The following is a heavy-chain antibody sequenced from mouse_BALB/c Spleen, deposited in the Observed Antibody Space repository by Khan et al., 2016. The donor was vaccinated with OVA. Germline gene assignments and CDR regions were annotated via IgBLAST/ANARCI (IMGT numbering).Heavy chain of an antibody. D-gene: IGHD2-14*01. Sequence: QVQLKQSGPELVKPGASLKMSCKASGYTFTDYVITWVKQRTRQGLEWIGDIFPGSGSTYYNEKFKDRATLTADKSSNTAYMQLSGLTSEDAAVYFCARGGYSVFAYWGQGTLVTVSA. V-gene: IGHV1-77*01. CDR3: ARGGYSVFAY. CDR2: IFPGSGST. J-gene: IGHJ3*01. CDR1: GYTFTDYV.